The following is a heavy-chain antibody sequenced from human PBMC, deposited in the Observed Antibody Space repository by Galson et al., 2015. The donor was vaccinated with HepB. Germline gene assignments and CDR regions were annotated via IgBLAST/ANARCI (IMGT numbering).Heavy chain of an antibody. CDR1: GFTFSSYS. V-gene: IGHV3-21*01. Sequence: SLRLSCAATGFTFSSYSMNWLRQAPGKGLEWVSFISSNSHYIYYRDSVKGRFTISRDNAKNSVYLRMNSLGVEDTAVYYCARSLVTIFAVFTIPHDYWGQGTLVTVSS. J-gene: IGHJ4*02. CDR2: ISSNSHYI. D-gene: IGHD3-3*01. CDR3: ARSLVTIFAVFTIPHDY.